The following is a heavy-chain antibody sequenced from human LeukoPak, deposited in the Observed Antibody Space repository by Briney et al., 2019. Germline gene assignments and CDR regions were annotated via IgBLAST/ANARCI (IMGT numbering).Heavy chain of an antibody. D-gene: IGHD2-15*01. CDR2: INPRGGSV. J-gene: IGHJ4*02. V-gene: IGHV1-46*01. Sequence: ASVKVSCKASGYTFTSFYMHWVRQAPGQGLEWMGIINPRGGSVSSAQNFQDRITLTRDTSTSTVYMELSSLRSEDTAVYYCARGVVDPYYFDYWGQGTLVTVSS. CDR1: GYTFTSFY. CDR3: ARGVVDPYYFDY.